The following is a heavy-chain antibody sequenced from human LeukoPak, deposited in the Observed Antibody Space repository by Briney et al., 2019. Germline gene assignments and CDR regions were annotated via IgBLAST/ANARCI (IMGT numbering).Heavy chain of an antibody. J-gene: IGHJ4*02. CDR1: GYTFTGYY. CDR2: INSNSGGT. CDR3: AREVAIVVVPAATFQDY. Sequence: ASVKVSCKASGYTFTGYYMHWVRQAPGQGLEWMGWINSNSGGTNYAQKFQGRVTMTRDTSISTAYMELSRLRSDDTAVYYCAREVAIVVVPAATFQDYWGQGTLVTVSS. V-gene: IGHV1-2*02. D-gene: IGHD2-2*01.